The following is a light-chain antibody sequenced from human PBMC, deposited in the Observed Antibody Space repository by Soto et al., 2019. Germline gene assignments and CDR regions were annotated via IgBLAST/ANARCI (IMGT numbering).Light chain of an antibody. J-gene: IGKJ1*01. V-gene: IGKV3-15*01. CDR1: QSVSSSY. CDR2: GAS. Sequence: EILVTQFSGTPSFSPGERAPLSFRGSQSVSSSYLAWYQQKPGQAPRLLIYGASTRATGIPARFSGSGSGTEFTLTISSLQSEDFAVYYCQQYNNWPRTFGQGTKVDIK. CDR3: QQYNNWPRT.